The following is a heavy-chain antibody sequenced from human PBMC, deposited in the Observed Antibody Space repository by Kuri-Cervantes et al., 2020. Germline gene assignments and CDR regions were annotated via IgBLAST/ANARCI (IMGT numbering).Heavy chain of an antibody. CDR1: GGSFSGYY. CDR2: INHSGST. V-gene: IGHV4-34*01. Sequence: ESLKISCAVYGGSFSGYYWSWIRQPPGKGLEWIGEINHSGSTNYNPSLKSRVTISVDTSKNQFSLQLNSVTPEDTAVYYCARDRSYCSTTSCYIALYYYGMDVWGQGTTVTVSS. CDR3: ARDRSYCSTTSCYIALYYYGMDV. J-gene: IGHJ6*02. D-gene: IGHD2-2*02.